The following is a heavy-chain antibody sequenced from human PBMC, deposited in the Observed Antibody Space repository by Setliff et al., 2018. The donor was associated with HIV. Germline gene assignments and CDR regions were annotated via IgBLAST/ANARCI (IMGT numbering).Heavy chain of an antibody. CDR2: ISDDGSAK. J-gene: IGHJ4*02. CDR3: ALFSVYRGVEDY. V-gene: IGHV3-30*04. CDR1: GFNFNNHA. Sequence: GSLRPSCAASGFNFNNHAMHWVRQAPGKGPECVAVISDDGSAKYDGDSVKGRFTISRDNSKDTLYLELNSLRSEDTAVYYCALFSVYRGVEDYWGQGTLVTVSS. D-gene: IGHD1-26*01.